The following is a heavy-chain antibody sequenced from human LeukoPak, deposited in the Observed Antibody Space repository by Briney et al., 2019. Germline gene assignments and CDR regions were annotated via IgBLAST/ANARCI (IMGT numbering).Heavy chain of an antibody. J-gene: IGHJ4*02. CDR1: GGSFSGYY. V-gene: IGHV4-59*12. CDR3: ARDQEVAATNFDY. CDR2: IYYSGTT. Sequence: PSETLSLTCAVYGGSFSGYYWSWIRQSPGKGLEWIGYIYYSGTTNYNPSLKSRVTISVDTSKNQFSLKLSSVTAADTAVYYCARDQEVAATNFDYWGQGTLVTVSS. D-gene: IGHD2-15*01.